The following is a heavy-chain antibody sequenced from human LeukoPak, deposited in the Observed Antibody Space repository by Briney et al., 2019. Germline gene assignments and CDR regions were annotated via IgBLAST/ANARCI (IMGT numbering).Heavy chain of an antibody. V-gene: IGHV3-23*01. CDR2: ISGGSDST. Sequence: GGSLRLSCAASGFTFSSFAMSWVRQAPGKGLEWVSAISGGSDSTYYADSVKGRFTVSRDNSKNTLYLQLHSLRAEDTAVYYCTKAGYGVLRGYDYWGQGTLVTVSS. CDR1: GFTFSSFA. CDR3: TKAGYGVLRGYDY. J-gene: IGHJ4*02. D-gene: IGHD4-17*01.